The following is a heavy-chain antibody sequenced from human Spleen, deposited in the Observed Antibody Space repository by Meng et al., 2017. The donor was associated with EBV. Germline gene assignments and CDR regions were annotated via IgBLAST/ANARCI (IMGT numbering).Heavy chain of an antibody. CDR3: ALLHYFDSSGYYYLDY. V-gene: IGHV1-24*01. Sequence: VLLVQAGGWVKNPWRSVKVACHVSGYLLTKLPILWVRQATGRGLESMGGFNPEDGETDYAEDFQGRVTMTEDTSTDTAYMELSSLRSEDTAVYYCALLHYFDSSGYYYLDYWGQGTLVTVSS. J-gene: IGHJ4*02. CDR1: GYLLTKLP. D-gene: IGHD3-22*01. CDR2: FNPEDGET.